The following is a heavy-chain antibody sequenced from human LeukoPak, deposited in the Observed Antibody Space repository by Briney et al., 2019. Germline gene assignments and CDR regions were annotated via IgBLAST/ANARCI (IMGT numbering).Heavy chain of an antibody. CDR1: GFTFSSYW. V-gene: IGHV3-7*01. CDR2: IMKDGSAS. J-gene: IGHJ5*01. D-gene: IGHD2/OR15-2a*01. Sequence: TGGSLRLSCAASGFTFSSYWMGWVRQAPGKGLEWVANIMKDGSASNYVDSVKGRFTNSRDNAKNSLYLQMNSLRAEDTAVYYCVRDLDFYAMDSWGQGTLVTVSS. CDR3: VRDLDFYAMDS.